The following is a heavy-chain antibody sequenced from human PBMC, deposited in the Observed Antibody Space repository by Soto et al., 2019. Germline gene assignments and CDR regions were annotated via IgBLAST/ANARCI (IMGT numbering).Heavy chain of an antibody. CDR2: MNPNSGNT. J-gene: IGHJ1*01. CDR3: ATNKVVGATGN. V-gene: IGHV1-8*01. D-gene: IGHD1-1*01. CDR1: GYTFTSYD. Sequence: QVQLVQSGAEVKKPGASVKVSCKASGYTFTSYDINWVRQATGQGLEWMGWMNPNSGNTVYAQKFQGRVTMTSNTPISTAYLEMNSLSSEDMAVHYCATNKVVGATGNWGQGTLVTVSS.